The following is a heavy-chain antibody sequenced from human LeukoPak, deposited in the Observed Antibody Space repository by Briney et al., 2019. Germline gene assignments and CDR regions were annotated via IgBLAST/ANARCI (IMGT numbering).Heavy chain of an antibody. D-gene: IGHD6-6*01. CDR1: GFTFSGHW. V-gene: IGHV3-74*01. CDR2: ISPTGSTT. Sequence: GGSLRLSCAASGFTFSGHWMHWARQLPGKGLVWVSRISPTGSTTSYADSVKGRFTVSRDNAKNTLYLQVNNLRAEDTAVYYCARGPNSNWSGLDFWGQGTLLTVSS. J-gene: IGHJ4*02. CDR3: ARGPNSNWSGLDF.